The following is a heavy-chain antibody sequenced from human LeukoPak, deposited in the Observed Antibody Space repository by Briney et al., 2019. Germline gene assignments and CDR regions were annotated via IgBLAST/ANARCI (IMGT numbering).Heavy chain of an antibody. Sequence: ASVKVSCKASGYTFTRYYMHWVRQAPGQGLEWMGWINPNSGGTNYAQKFQGRVTMTRDTSTSTVYMELSSLRSEDTAVYYCARDARHRYCSSSSCYRGWLDPWGQGTPVTVSS. J-gene: IGHJ5*02. CDR2: INPNSGGT. CDR3: ARDARHRYCSSSSCYRGWLDP. CDR1: GYTFTRYY. D-gene: IGHD2-2*01. V-gene: IGHV1-2*02.